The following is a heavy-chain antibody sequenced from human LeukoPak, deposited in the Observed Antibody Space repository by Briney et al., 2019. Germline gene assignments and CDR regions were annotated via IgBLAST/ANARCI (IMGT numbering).Heavy chain of an antibody. CDR2: ISGTSGST. CDR3: AKDLSRTAVAGHDY. D-gene: IGHD6-19*01. J-gene: IGHJ4*02. V-gene: IGHV3-23*01. Sequence: TGGSLRLSCAASGFTFSSYAMSWVRQAPGKGLEWVSSISGTSGSTFYADSVQGRFTISRDNSKNTLYLQMNSLRAEDTAVYYCAKDLSRTAVAGHDYWGQGTLVTVSS. CDR1: GFTFSSYA.